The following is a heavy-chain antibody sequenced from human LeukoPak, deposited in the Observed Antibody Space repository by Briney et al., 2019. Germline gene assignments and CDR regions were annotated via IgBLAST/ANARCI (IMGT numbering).Heavy chain of an antibody. Sequence: GGSLRLSCAASGFIFSTYGMHWVRQAPGKGPEWVAFIRNDGSGKYYAVSVKGRFTISRDNSKNTLYLQMNSLRAEDTALYYCAKDRAFGQFLWGNDYWGQGTLVTVSS. D-gene: IGHD3-10*01. J-gene: IGHJ4*02. CDR2: IRNDGSGK. V-gene: IGHV3-30*02. CDR1: GFIFSTYG. CDR3: AKDRAFGQFLWGNDY.